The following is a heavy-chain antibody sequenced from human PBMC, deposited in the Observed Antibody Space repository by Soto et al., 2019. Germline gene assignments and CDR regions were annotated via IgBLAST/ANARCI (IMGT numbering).Heavy chain of an antibody. CDR1: GGSFSGYY. J-gene: IGHJ6*03. V-gene: IGHV4-34*01. D-gene: IGHD6-13*01. CDR2: INHSGST. Sequence: SETLSLTCAVYGGSFSGYYWSWIRQPPGKGLEWIGEINHSGSTNYNPSLKSRVTISVDTSKNQFSLKLSSVTAADTAVYYCARGLYSSSWYGGGYYYYYMDVWGKGTTVTVSS. CDR3: ARGLYSSSWYGGGYYYYYMDV.